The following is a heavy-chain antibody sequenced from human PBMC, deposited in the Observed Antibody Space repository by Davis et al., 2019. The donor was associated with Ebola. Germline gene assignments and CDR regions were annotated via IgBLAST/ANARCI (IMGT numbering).Heavy chain of an antibody. CDR3: AGGLAAAGTTY. D-gene: IGHD6-13*01. CDR2: IYYSGST. CDR1: GGSISSYY. J-gene: IGHJ4*02. Sequence: MPSETLSLTCTVSGGSISSYYWSWIRQPPGKGLEWIGYIYYSGSTNYNPSLKSRVTISVDTSKNQFSLKLSSVTAADTAVYYCAGGLAAAGTTYWGQGTLVTVSS. V-gene: IGHV4-59*12.